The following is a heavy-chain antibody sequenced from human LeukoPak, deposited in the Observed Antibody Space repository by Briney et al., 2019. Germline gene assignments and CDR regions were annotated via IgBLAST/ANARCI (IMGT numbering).Heavy chain of an antibody. D-gene: IGHD3-22*01. V-gene: IGHV1-46*01. CDR1: GYTFTSYY. Sequence: ASVKVSCKASGYTFTSYYMHWVRQAPGQGLEWMGIINPSGGSTSYAKKLHGRVTMTRDTSTSTVYMELSSLRSEDTAVYYCAHSSGYRDAFDIWGQGTMVTVSS. J-gene: IGHJ3*02. CDR3: AHSSGYRDAFDI. CDR2: INPSGGST.